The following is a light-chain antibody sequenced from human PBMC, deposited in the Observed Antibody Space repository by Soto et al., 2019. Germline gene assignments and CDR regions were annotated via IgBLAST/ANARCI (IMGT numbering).Light chain of an antibody. CDR3: QHYNSYSEA. CDR1: QTISSW. CDR2: KAS. Sequence: DIQMTQSPSTLSGSVGDRVTITCRASQTISSWLAWYQQKPGKAPKLLIYKASTLKSGVPSRFSGSGSGTDYTLTISSLQPDDFATYYSQHYNSYSEAFGQGPKVELK. V-gene: IGKV1-5*03. J-gene: IGKJ1*01.